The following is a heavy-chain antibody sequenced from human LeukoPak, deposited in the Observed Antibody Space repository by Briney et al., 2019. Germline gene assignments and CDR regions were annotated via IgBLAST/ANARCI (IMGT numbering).Heavy chain of an antibody. Sequence: SSETLSLTCTVSGGSISNSYWTWIRQPAGKGVEWIGHIYTSGSTNYNPSLKSRVTMSVDTSKNQFSLKLSSVTVADTAVYFCARAPFSRGFGEYYFDYWGQGTLVTVSS. V-gene: IGHV4-4*07. CDR3: ARAPFSRGFGEYYFDY. CDR1: GGSISNSY. CDR2: IYTSGST. D-gene: IGHD3-10*01. J-gene: IGHJ4*02.